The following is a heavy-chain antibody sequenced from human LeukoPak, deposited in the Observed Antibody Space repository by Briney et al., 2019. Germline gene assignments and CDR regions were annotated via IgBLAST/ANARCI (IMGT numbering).Heavy chain of an antibody. V-gene: IGHV1-69-2*01. CDR3: AVFDSGSYRSSH. CDR2: VDPEDGET. D-gene: IGHD1-26*01. Sequence: ASVKVSCKVSGYTFTDYYMHWVQQAPRKGLEWMGLVDPEDGETIYAEKFQGRVTITADTSTDTAYVELSSLRSEDTAVYYCAVFDSGSYRSSHWGQGTLVTVSS. J-gene: IGHJ4*02. CDR1: GYTFTDYY.